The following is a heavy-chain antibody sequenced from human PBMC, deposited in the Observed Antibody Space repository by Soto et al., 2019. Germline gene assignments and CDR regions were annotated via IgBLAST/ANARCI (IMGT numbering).Heavy chain of an antibody. CDR2: INHSGST. CDR1: GGSFSGYY. Sequence: PSETLSLTCAVYGGSFSGYYWSWIRQPPGKGLEWIGEINHSGSTNYNPSLKSRVTISVDTSKNQFSLKLSSVTAADTAVYYCATCPRYSSGWYDYWGQGTLVTVSS. CDR3: ATCPRYSSGWYDY. V-gene: IGHV4-34*01. D-gene: IGHD6-19*01. J-gene: IGHJ4*02.